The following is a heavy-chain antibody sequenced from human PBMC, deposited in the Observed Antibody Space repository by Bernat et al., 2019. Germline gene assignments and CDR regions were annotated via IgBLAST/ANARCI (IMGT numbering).Heavy chain of an antibody. V-gene: IGHV3-23*01. CDR3: AKDLSSGWYNAVEV. Sequence: EVQLLESGGGLVQPGGSLRLSCATSGFTFSSYAMTWVRQAPGKGLEWVSGISGNGISTYYADSVKGRFTISRDNPMDTGSLQMNSLTAEDTAVYYCAKDLSSGWYNAVEVWGLGTMVTVSS. CDR1: GFTFSSYA. D-gene: IGHD6-19*01. J-gene: IGHJ3*01. CDR2: ISGNGIST.